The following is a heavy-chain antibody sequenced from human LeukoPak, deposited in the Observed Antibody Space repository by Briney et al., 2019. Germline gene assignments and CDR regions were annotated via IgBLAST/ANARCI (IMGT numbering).Heavy chain of an antibody. J-gene: IGHJ5*02. CDR2: INQSGST. D-gene: IGHD3-22*01. Sequence: SETLSLTCAVYGGSFSGYYWSWIRQPPGKGLEWIGEINQSGSTNYNPSFMSRASISVETTKNQFSLKLSTVTAADTAVYYCARGQGDPLLLWFDRWDQGTLVTVSS. CDR1: GGSFSGYY. CDR3: ARGQGDPLLLWFDR. V-gene: IGHV4-34*01.